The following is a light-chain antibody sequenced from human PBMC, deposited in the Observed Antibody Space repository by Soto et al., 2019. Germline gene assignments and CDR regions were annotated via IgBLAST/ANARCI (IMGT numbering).Light chain of an antibody. CDR3: QQYNKWPQT. CDR2: GAS. Sequence: ELVMTQSPATVPVSPGERVTLSCRASQRVSIDLAWYQQKPGQAPRLLIYGASTRATDIPPSFTGSGSGTEFTLTISSLQSEDIAVYYCQQYNKWPQTFGQGTKVEIK. CDR1: QRVSID. V-gene: IGKV3-15*01. J-gene: IGKJ1*01.